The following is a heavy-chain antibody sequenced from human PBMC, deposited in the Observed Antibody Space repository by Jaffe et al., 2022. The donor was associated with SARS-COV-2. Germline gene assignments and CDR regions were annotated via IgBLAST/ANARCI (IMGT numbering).Heavy chain of an antibody. CDR2: IIPIFGTA. CDR3: ARAGGYCSGGSCYFDRYYYYYYMDV. Sequence: QVQLVQSGAEVKKPGSSVKVSCKASGGTFSSYAISWVRQAPGQGLEWMGGIIPIFGTANYAQKFQGRVTITADESTSTAYMELSSLRSEDTAVYYCARAGGYCSGGSCYFDRYYYYYYMDVWGKGTTVTVSS. CDR1: GGTFSSYA. V-gene: IGHV1-69*01. D-gene: IGHD2-15*01. J-gene: IGHJ6*03.